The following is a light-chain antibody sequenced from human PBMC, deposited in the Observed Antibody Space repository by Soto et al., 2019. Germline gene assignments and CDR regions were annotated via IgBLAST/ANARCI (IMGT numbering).Light chain of an antibody. CDR2: EGS. J-gene: IGLJ1*01. V-gene: IGLV2-23*01. CDR3: CSYADSSRIYV. Sequence: QSALTQPASVSGSPGQSITISCTGTSSDVGSYNLVSWYQQHPGKAPKLMIYEGSKRPSGISNRFSGSKSGNTASLTISGLQAEAEAEYYCCSYADSSRIYVFGSGTKVTVL. CDR1: SSDVGSYNL.